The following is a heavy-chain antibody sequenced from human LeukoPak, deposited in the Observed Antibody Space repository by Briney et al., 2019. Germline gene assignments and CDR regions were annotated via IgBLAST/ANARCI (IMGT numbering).Heavy chain of an antibody. D-gene: IGHD5-12*01. CDR3: AKDKGYSGYEEYFQH. Sequence: PGGSLRLSCAASGFTFSSYAMSWVRQAPGKGLKWVSAISGSGGSTYYADSVKGRFTISRDNSKNTLYLQMNSLRAEDTAVYYCAKDKGYSGYEEYFQHWGQGTLVTVSS. V-gene: IGHV3-23*01. CDR1: GFTFSSYA. J-gene: IGHJ1*01. CDR2: ISGSGGST.